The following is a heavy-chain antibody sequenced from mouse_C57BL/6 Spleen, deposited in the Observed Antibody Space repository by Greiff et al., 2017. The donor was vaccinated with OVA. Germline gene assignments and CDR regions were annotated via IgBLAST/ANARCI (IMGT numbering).Heavy chain of an antibody. CDR1: VFSFRASF. CDR2: INYDGSST. D-gene: IGHD2-3*01. Sequence: VQLVASEGGFVQPGSSMKLSCTSSVFSFRASFLSCFRPVPYPFLDWVANINYDGSSTYYLDSLKSRFLISRDNAKNILYLQMSSLKSEDTATYYCARDHDGYYVMDYWGQGTSVTVSS. CDR3: ARDHDGYYVMDY. V-gene: IGHV5-16*01. J-gene: IGHJ4*01.